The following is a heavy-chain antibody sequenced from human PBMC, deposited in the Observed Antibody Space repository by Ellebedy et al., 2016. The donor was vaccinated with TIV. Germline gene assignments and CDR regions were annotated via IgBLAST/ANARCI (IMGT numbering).Heavy chain of an antibody. Sequence: SETLSLTCTVSGGSINNYYWSWIRQPPGKGLEWIGYIYYSGSTHYNPSLKSRVTISVDTYKNQFSLKLSSVTASDTAVYYCARTKAVAGTFCFDYWGQGTLVTVSS. CDR1: GGSINNYY. V-gene: IGHV4-59*01. CDR2: IYYSGST. D-gene: IGHD6-19*01. J-gene: IGHJ4*02. CDR3: ARTKAVAGTFCFDY.